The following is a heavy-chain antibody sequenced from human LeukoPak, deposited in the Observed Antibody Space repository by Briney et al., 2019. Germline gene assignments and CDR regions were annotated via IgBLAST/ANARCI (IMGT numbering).Heavy chain of an antibody. CDR1: GFTFNNYG. J-gene: IGHJ3*01. CDR2: IRSDGNNK. V-gene: IGHV3-33*01. D-gene: IGHD1-26*01. CDR3: AREYSGSYYVAAFDV. Sequence: GGSLRLSCAASGFTFNNYGMHWVRQAPGKGLEWVAVIRSDGNNKYYVDSVKGRFTVSRDKSKNTLYLQMNSLRAEDTAVYYCAREYSGSYYVAAFDVWGQGTLVTVSS.